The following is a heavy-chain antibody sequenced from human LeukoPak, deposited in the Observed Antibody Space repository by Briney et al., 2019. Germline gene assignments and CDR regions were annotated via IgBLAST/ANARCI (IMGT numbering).Heavy chain of an antibody. D-gene: IGHD3-10*01. CDR1: GFTFDDHG. CDR3: ARGCFGELLFDH. J-gene: IGHJ4*02. Sequence: GGSLRLSCAASGFTFDDHGMSWVRQPPGKGLEWVSYISSSGSHIYSVDSVKGRFAISRDNAKNSLYLQMNSLRAEDTALYYCARGCFGELLFDHWGQGTLVTVPS. V-gene: IGHV3-20*04. CDR2: ISSSGSHI.